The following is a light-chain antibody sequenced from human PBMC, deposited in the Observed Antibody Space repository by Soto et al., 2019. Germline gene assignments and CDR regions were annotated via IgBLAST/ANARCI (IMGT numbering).Light chain of an antibody. J-gene: IGLJ1*01. CDR2: GNS. CDR1: SSNIGAGYD. V-gene: IGLV1-40*01. CDR3: QSYDSSLSGYYV. Sequence: QSVLTQPPSVSGAPGQRVTISCTGSSSNIGAGYDVHWYQQLPGTAPKLLIYGNSNRPSGVPDRCSGSKSGTSASLAITGLQAEDEADEYCQSYDSSLSGYYVFGTGTKLTVL.